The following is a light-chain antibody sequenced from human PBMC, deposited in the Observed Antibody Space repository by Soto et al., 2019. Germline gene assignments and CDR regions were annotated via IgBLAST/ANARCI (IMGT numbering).Light chain of an antibody. CDR3: SSFAGSNALV. CDR2: EVS. J-gene: IGLJ2*01. Sequence: QSVLTQPPSASGSPGQSVTISCTGTASDVGAYNFVSWYQQHPGKVPRLIIYEVSKRPSGVPDRFSGSKSDNTASLTVSWLQAEDEADYYCSSFAGSNALVFGGGTKVTVL. V-gene: IGLV2-8*01. CDR1: ASDVGAYNF.